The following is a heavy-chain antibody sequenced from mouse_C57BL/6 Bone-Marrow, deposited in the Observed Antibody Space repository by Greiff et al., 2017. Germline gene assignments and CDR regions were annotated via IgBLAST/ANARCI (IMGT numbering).Heavy chain of an antibody. D-gene: IGHD1-1*01. CDR3: TYYGSSPRFAY. CDR1: GFTFSNYW. V-gene: IGHV6-3*01. Sequence: VQLKQSGGGLVQPGGSMKLSCVASGFTFSNYWMNWVRQSPEKGLEWVAQIRLKSDNYATHYAESVKGRFTISRDDSKSSVYLQMNNLRAEDTGIYYCTYYGSSPRFAYWGQGTLVTVSA. CDR2: IRLKSDNYAT. J-gene: IGHJ3*01.